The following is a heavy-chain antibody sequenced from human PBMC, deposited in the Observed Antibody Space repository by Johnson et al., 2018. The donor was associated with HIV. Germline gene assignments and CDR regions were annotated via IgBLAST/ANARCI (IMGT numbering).Heavy chain of an antibody. CDR3: AKGEPYYYDIGDAFDI. V-gene: IGHV3-30*02. D-gene: IGHD3-22*01. CDR1: GFAFSNFG. Sequence: QVQLVESGGGVVQPGRSLRLSCAASGFAFSNFGMHWVRQAPGQGLEWVAFIRYDGRDRYYVDSVKGRFTISRDNAKKSLHLQMNSLRAEDTAVYYCAKGEPYYYDIGDAFDIWGQGTMVTVSS. J-gene: IGHJ3*02. CDR2: IRYDGRDR.